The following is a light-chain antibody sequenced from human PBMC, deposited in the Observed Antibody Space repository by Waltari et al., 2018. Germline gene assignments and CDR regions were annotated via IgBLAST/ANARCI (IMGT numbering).Light chain of an antibody. V-gene: IGKV3-15*01. J-gene: IGKJ4*01. CDR1: QNIHDN. Sequence: EVLMTQSPATLSVSPGERVTLSCRASQNIHDNLAWYQQKPGQAPRRLIYGASTRATAIPARFRGSGSGTEFTLTISSLQSEDFAVYYCQQYNKWPPLTFGGGTKVEIK. CDR2: GAS. CDR3: QQYNKWPPLT.